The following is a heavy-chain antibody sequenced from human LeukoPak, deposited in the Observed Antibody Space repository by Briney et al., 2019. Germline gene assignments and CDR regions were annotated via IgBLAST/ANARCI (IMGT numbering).Heavy chain of an antibody. CDR3: ARGALGAFDI. J-gene: IGHJ3*02. CDR1: GDTFTGYY. Sequence: ASVKVSCKASGDTFTGYYIHWVRQAPGQGLEWMGWINPNSGDTRYAQEFQGRITMTRDTSISTAYMELSRLRSNDTAVYYCARGALGAFDIWGQGTMVTVSS. CDR2: INPNSGDT. D-gene: IGHD3-10*01. V-gene: IGHV1-2*02.